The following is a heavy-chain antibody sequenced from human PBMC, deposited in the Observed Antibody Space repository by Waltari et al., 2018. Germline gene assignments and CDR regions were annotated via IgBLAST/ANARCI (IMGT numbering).Heavy chain of an antibody. Sequence: EVQLVEYGGGVVQPGRSLRTACAAPGCTFNIFARNWVRQAPGKNLDWVSLINWDVDRTYYADSVKSRFTISRDNSRNSLFLQMNSLRGEDTALYYCAIDIGPPGTTAYFDYWGQGTLVTVSS. J-gene: IGHJ4*02. V-gene: IGHV3-43D*04. CDR2: INWDVDRT. CDR1: GCTFNIFA. D-gene: IGHD1-7*01. CDR3: AIDIGPPGTTAYFDY.